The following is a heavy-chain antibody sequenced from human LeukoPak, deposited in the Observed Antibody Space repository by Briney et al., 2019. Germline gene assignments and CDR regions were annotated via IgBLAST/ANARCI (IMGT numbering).Heavy chain of an antibody. D-gene: IGHD3-10*01. V-gene: IGHV1-18*01. CDR1: GYTFTSYG. CDR3: ARDLVTMVRGVSAGLTDV. J-gene: IGHJ6*04. CDR2: ISAYNGNT. Sequence: ASVKVSCMASGYTFTSYGISWVRQAPGQGLEWVGWISAYNGNTNYAQKLQGRVTSTTDTSTSTAYMELRSLRSDDTAVYYCARDLVTMVRGVSAGLTDVWGEGTTVSVSS.